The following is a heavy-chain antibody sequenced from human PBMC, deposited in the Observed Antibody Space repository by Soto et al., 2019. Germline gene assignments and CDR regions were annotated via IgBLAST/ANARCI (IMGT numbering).Heavy chain of an antibody. CDR2: IYYSGST. Sequence: PSETQSLTCTVSDGYIGSHYWRWIRQPPGKGLEWIGDIYYSGSTNYNPSLKSRVTISVDTSKNQFSLKLSSVTAADTAVYYCASGCSGGSCYSGLSFDYWGQGTLVTVSS. D-gene: IGHD2-15*01. CDR1: DGYIGSHY. J-gene: IGHJ4*02. V-gene: IGHV4-59*11. CDR3: ASGCSGGSCYSGLSFDY.